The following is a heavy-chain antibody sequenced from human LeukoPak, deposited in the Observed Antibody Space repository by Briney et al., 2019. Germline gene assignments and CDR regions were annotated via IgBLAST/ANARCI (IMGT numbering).Heavy chain of an antibody. CDR1: GFTFSSYA. CDR2: ISYDGSNK. V-gene: IGHV3-30*01. CDR3: ARDYEWLSLPAGGTFDY. Sequence: GGSLRLSCAASGFTFSSYAMHWVRQAPGKGLEWVAVISYDGSNKYYADSVKGRFTTSRDNSKNTLYLQMNSLRAEDTAVYYCARDYEWLSLPAGGTFDYWVQGTLVTVSS. D-gene: IGHD3-3*01. J-gene: IGHJ4*02.